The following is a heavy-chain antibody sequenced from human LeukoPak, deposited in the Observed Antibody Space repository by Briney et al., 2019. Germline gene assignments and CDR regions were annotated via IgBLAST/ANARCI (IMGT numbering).Heavy chain of an antibody. V-gene: IGHV1-58*01. CDR2: IIVGSGAT. J-gene: IGHJ4*02. CDR1: GFTSTNFA. Sequence: GASVTVSCTASGFTSTNFAVQWVRQARGQRLEWIGWIIVGSGATKCAQDFQERVTITRDLSTSILYMELRSLTSEDTAVYYCAADLSNPRMGASYLDSWGQGTLVTVSS. CDR3: AADLSNPRMGASYLDS. D-gene: IGHD3-16*01.